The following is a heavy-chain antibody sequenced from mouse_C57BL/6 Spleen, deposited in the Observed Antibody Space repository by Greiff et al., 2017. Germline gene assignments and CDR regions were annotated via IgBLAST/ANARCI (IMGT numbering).Heavy chain of an antibody. CDR3: TTNSNYSCYAMDY. D-gene: IGHD2-5*01. J-gene: IGHJ4*01. CDR2: IDPENGDT. CDR1: GFNIKDDY. V-gene: IGHV14-4*01. Sequence: EVQLQQSGAELVRPGASVKLSCTASGFNIKDDYMHWVKQRPEQGLEWIGWIDPENGDTEYASKFQGKATITADKSSNTAYLQLSSLTSEDTAVYYCTTNSNYSCYAMDYWGQGTSVTVSS.